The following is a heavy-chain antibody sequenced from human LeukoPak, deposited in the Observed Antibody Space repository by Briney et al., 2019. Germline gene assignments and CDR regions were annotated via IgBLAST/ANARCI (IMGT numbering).Heavy chain of an antibody. J-gene: IGHJ4*02. Sequence: GGSLRLSCAASGFTFDDYAMHWVRQAPGKGLEWVSGISWSSGSIGYADSVKGRFTISRDNAKNSLYLQMNSLRAEDTALYYCAKAGDLEPYGDYYFDYWGQGTLVTVSS. CDR1: GFTFDDYA. CDR3: AKAGDLEPYGDYYFDY. CDR2: ISWSSGSI. V-gene: IGHV3-9*01. D-gene: IGHD4-17*01.